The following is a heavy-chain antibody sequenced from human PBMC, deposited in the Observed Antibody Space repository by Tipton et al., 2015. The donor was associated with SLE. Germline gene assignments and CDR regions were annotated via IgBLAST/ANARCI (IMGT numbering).Heavy chain of an antibody. CDR1: EGSISGHY. J-gene: IGHJ2*01. CDR2: VYHSGNT. Sequence: TLSLTCHVSEGSISGHYWSWLRQTPGKRLEWIGTVYHSGNTHYNPSLKSRITISLDTSKNRFSLKLTSVTAADAAVYYCARDRQFTGWYFDLWGRGTLVTVSS. CDR3: ARDRQFTGWYFDL. D-gene: IGHD6-19*01. V-gene: IGHV4-59*11.